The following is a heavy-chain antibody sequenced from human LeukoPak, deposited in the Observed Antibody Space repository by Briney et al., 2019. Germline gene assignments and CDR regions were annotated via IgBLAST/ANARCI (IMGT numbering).Heavy chain of an antibody. Sequence: ASVTVSCKASGYTFTSHDINWVRQATGQGLEWMGWMSPNSGDTGYAQKFQGRVTMTSDSSISTAYMELSSLRSEGTAIYYCVRTPPNWGFDYWGQGTLVTVSS. CDR2: MSPNSGDT. J-gene: IGHJ4*02. D-gene: IGHD7-27*01. CDR1: GYTFTSHD. V-gene: IGHV1-8*01. CDR3: VRTPPNWGFDY.